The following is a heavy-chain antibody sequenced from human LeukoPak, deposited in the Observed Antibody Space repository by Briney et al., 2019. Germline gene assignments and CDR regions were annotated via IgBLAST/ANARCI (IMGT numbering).Heavy chain of an antibody. V-gene: IGHV3-21*01. CDR3: ARGRGLPGPLDY. Sequence: GSLRLSCAASGFTFSSYSMNWVRQAPGKGLEWVSSISSSSSHICYADSVKGRFTISRDNAKNSLYLQMNSLRAEDTAVYYCARGRGLPGPLDYWGQGTLVTVSS. CDR1: GFTFSSYS. J-gene: IGHJ4*02. CDR2: ISSSSSHI. D-gene: IGHD3-10*01.